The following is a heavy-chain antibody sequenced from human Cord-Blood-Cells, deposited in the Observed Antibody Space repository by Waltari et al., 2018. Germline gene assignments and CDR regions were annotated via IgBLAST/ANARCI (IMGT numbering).Heavy chain of an antibody. CDR2: IYYSGST. D-gene: IGHD3-10*01. J-gene: IGHJ4*02. Sequence: QLQLQESGPGLVKPSETLSLTCTVSGGSISSSSYYWGWIRQPPGKGLEWIGSIYYSGSTYDNPSLKIRVTISVDTSKNQFSLKLSSVTAADTAVYYCARLTYYYGSGSYYKGLFDYWGQGTLVTVSS. CDR3: ARLTYYYGSGSYYKGLFDY. V-gene: IGHV4-39*01. CDR1: GGSISSSSYY.